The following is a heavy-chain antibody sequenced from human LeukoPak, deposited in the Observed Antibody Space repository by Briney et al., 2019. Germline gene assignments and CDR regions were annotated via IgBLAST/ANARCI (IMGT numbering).Heavy chain of an antibody. CDR3: ARGGGFGSPPGF. J-gene: IGHJ4*02. D-gene: IGHD1-26*01. V-gene: IGHV4-59*01. CDR1: GGSISSYY. CDR2: IYHSGSA. Sequence: SETLSLTCTVSGGSISSYYWSWIRQSPEKGLEWIGYIYHSGSANYNPSLKSRVTISVDTSKNQFSLKLASVTAADTAVYYCARGGGFGSPPGFWGQGTLVTISS.